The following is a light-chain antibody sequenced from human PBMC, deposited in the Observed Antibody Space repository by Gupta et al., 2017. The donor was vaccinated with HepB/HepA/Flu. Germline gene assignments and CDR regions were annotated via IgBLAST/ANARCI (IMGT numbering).Light chain of an antibody. J-gene: IGLJ1*01. CDR1: SSDVGTYNF. CDR3: ASHTISSTFV. Sequence: QSALTQPASVSGSPGQSITISCAGTSSDVGTYNFVSWYQQRPGKVTKPIIYDVSNRSAGIASRFSGSKAGNTASLTISVLEVEDAADYYCASHTISSTFVFGGGTKVTVL. V-gene: IGLV2-14*03. CDR2: DVS.